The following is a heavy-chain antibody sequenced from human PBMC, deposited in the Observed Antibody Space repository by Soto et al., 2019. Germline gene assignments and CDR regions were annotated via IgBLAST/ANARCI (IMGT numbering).Heavy chain of an antibody. J-gene: IGHJ6*02. V-gene: IGHV1-18*01. CDR1: GYIFVNYG. CDR2: ISPYTGNS. CDR3: VMVDNYVTPTPQDV. D-gene: IGHD3-16*01. Sequence: ASVKVSCKASGYIFVNYGIAWVRQAPGQGLEWMGWISPYTGNSHSATKVQGRLTMTTDTSTSTAYMDLGSLTSDDTAVYYCVMVDNYVTPTPQDVWGQGTTVTVSS.